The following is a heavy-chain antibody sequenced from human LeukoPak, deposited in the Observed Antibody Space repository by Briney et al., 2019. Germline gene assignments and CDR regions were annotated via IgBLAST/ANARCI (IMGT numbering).Heavy chain of an antibody. V-gene: IGHV4-59*01. CDR1: GGSISSYY. CDR3: ARQTGSGLFILP. J-gene: IGHJ4*02. D-gene: IGHD3/OR15-3a*01. Sequence: PSETLSLTCTVSGGSISSYYWSWIRQPPGKGLEWIGYVYYSGSTDYNPSLKSRVTISIDTSKNQFSLRLSFVTAADTAVYYCARQTGSGLFILPGGQGTLVTVSS. CDR2: VYYSGST.